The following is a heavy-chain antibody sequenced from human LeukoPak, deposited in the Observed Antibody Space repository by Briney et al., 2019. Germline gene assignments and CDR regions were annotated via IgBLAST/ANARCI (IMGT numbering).Heavy chain of an antibody. D-gene: IGHD3-10*02. CDR1: GLTVSSNY. Sequence: GGSLRLSCAASGLTVSSNYMSWVRQAPGKGLEWVSGIIWSGGSTGYADSVKGRFTISRDNAKNSLYLQMNSLRAEDTAVYYCAELGITMIGGVWGKGTTVTISP. CDR3: AELGITMIGGV. CDR2: IIWSGGST. V-gene: IGHV3-20*04. J-gene: IGHJ6*04.